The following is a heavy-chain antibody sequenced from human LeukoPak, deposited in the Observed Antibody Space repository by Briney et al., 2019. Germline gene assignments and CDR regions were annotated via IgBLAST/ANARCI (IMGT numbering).Heavy chain of an antibody. J-gene: IGHJ4*02. CDR2: ISWNSGSI. CDR3: AKDKAPLYSGYDWDLDF. V-gene: IGHV3-9*01. Sequence: GGSLRLSCAASRFTFHQYAIHWVRQVPGKGLEWASGISWNSGSIGYADSVRGRFTISRDNAKNSVYLQMNSLRAEDTALYYCAKDKAPLYSGYDWDLDFWGQGTLVIVSS. D-gene: IGHD5-12*01. CDR1: RFTFHQYA.